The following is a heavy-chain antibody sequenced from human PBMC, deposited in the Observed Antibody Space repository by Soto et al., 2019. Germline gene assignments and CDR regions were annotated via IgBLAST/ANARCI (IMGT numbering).Heavy chain of an antibody. V-gene: IGHV1-18*01. CDR3: ARDRVYTGGSDADY. CDR2: INTGSGYT. J-gene: IGHJ4*02. CDR1: GYTFSNYA. Sequence: QVHLVQAGAEVKKPGSSVRVSCKTSGYTFSNYAISWVRQAPGQGLEWMGWINTGSGYTNYAHDRVTMTKDASTDTAYLEVTSLISDDTAIYYCARDRVYTGGSDADYWGQGTLVTVSS. D-gene: IGHD2-8*02.